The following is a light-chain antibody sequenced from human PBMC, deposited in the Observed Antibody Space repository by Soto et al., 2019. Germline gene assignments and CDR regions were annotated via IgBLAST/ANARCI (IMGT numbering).Light chain of an antibody. CDR2: DVR. V-gene: IGLV2-14*03. CDR1: SSDVGGYNF. J-gene: IGLJ2*01. Sequence: QSALTQPASVSGSPGQSITISCTGTSSDVGGYNFVSWYQQHPGKAPKFIIYDVRNRPSGVSNRFSGSRSGNTASLTISGLQAEDEADYYCSSYTGSSTGVFGGGTKVTVL. CDR3: SSYTGSSTGV.